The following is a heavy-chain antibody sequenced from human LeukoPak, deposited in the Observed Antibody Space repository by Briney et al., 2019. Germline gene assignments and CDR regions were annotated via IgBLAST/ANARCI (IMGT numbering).Heavy chain of an antibody. V-gene: IGHV1-2*02. CDR2: INPNSGGT. CDR3: ARRVGSSSGYSFDY. J-gene: IGHJ4*02. Sequence: GASVKVSCKASGYTFTGYYMHWVRQAPGQGLEWMGWINPNSGGTNYAQKFQGRVTMTRDTSISTAYMELSSLSSDDTAVYFCARRVGSSSGYSFDYWGQGTLVTVSS. CDR1: GYTFTGYY. D-gene: IGHD5-12*01.